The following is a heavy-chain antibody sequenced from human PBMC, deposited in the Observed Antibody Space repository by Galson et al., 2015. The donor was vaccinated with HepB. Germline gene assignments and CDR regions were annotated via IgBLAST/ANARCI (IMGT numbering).Heavy chain of an antibody. CDR2: ISYDGSNK. D-gene: IGHD3-3*01. CDR3: ARDRAYYDFWSGYFDY. Sequence: SLRLSCAASGFTFSSYAMHWVRQAPGKGLEWVAVISYDGSNKYYADSVKGRFTISRDNSKNTLYLQMNSLRAEDTAVYYCARDRAYYDFWSGYFDYWGQGTLVTVSS. V-gene: IGHV3-30-3*01. J-gene: IGHJ4*02. CDR1: GFTFSSYA.